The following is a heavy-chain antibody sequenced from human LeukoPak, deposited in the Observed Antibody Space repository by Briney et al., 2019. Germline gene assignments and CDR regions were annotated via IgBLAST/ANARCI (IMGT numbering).Heavy chain of an antibody. CDR1: GFTFSTYG. Sequence: PGNSLRLSCAASGFTFSTYGMHWVRQAPGKGLEWVAVIWDEGSNRDYAESVKGRFTISRDNSKNALYLQMNSLRAEDTAVYYCAREILIPRTNMFGGVHYGRDVWGQGTTVTVSS. V-gene: IGHV3-33*01. CDR3: AREILIPRTNMFGGVHYGRDV. D-gene: IGHD3-16*01. CDR2: IWDEGSNR. J-gene: IGHJ6*02.